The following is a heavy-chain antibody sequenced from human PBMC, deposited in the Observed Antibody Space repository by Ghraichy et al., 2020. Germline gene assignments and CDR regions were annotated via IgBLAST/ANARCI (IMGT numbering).Heavy chain of an antibody. D-gene: IGHD6-6*01. CDR3: ARGYSTSATPQLDY. CDR1: GGSISSYY. CDR2: IYYSGST. Sequence: SETLSLTCTVSGGSISSYYWIWIRQPPGKGLEWIGYIYYSGSTNYNPSLKSRVTISVDTSKNQFSLKLSSVTAADTAVYYCARGYSTSATPQLDYWGQGTLVTVSS. J-gene: IGHJ4*02. V-gene: IGHV4-59*01.